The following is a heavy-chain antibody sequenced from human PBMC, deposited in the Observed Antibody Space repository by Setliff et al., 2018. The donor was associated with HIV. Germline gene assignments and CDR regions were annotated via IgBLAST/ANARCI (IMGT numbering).Heavy chain of an antibody. D-gene: IGHD3-10*01. Sequence: GASVKVSCKASGYNFTSHDINWVRQAPGQGLEWMGWMNPKSGNTGYARKFQGRVTMTRKTSISTAYMELRSLRSDDTAVYYCARGSFIGDYYYFDYWGQGTLVTVS. CDR3: ARGSFIGDYYYFDY. CDR1: GYNFTSHD. J-gene: IGHJ4*02. CDR2: MNPKSGNT. V-gene: IGHV1-8*01.